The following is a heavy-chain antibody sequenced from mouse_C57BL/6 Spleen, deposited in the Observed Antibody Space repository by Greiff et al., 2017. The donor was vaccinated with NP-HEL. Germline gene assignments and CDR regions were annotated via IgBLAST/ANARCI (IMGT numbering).Heavy chain of an antibody. J-gene: IGHJ2*01. CDR1: GFTFSDYY. D-gene: IGHD2-4*01. V-gene: IGHV5-16*01. Sequence: EVQRVESEGGLVQPGSSMKLSCTASGFTFSDYYMAWVRQVPEKGREWVANINYDGSSTYYLDSLKSRFIISRDNAKNILYLQMSSLKSEDTATYYCAREGLRRGGDYFDYWGQGTTLTVSS. CDR3: AREGLRRGGDYFDY. CDR2: INYDGSST.